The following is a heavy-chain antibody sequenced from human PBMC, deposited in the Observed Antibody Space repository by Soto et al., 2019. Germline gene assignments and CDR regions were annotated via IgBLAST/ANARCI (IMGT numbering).Heavy chain of an antibody. V-gene: IGHV4-39*01. CDR3: AKHNTGITVAGYVSFDR. Sequence: QLQLQESGPGLVKPSETLSLTCTVSGASISSTNYYWDWLRQSPGEGLEWIGGIYYSGSSYYSPSLKSRVTISVDTSKNQLSLRLTSVTAADTALYYCAKHNTGITVAGYVSFDRWGQGTLVTVSS. J-gene: IGHJ4*02. CDR1: GASISSTNYY. CDR2: IYYSGSS. D-gene: IGHD6-19*01.